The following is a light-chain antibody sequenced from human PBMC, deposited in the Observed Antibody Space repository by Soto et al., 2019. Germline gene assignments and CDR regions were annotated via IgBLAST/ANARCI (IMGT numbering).Light chain of an antibody. CDR2: GNT. Sequence: QSVLTQPPSVSGAPGQRVTISCTGSSSNIGAGYDVHWYQQLPGRAPKLLIYGNTNRPSGVPDRFSGSXXXXSASLXITGLQAEDEADYYCLSFDSSLSVVFGGGTKLTVL. J-gene: IGLJ2*01. CDR3: LSFDSSLSVV. V-gene: IGLV1-40*01. CDR1: SSNIGAGYD.